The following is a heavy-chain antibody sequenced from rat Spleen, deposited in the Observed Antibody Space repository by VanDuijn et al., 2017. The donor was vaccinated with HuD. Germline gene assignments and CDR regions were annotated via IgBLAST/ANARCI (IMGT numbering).Heavy chain of an antibody. V-gene: IGHV5-25*01. CDR3: TREDYPGSPYFDY. J-gene: IGHJ2*01. D-gene: IGHD1-4*01. CDR1: GFTFSNYD. CDR2: ISTGGGNT. Sequence: EVQLVESGGASVQPGGSMRLSCAASGFTFSNYDMAWVRQVPTKGLEWVASISTGGGNTYYRDSVKGRFTISRDNAKSSLYLQMNSLRSEDTATYYCTREDYPGSPYFDYWGQGVMVTVSS.